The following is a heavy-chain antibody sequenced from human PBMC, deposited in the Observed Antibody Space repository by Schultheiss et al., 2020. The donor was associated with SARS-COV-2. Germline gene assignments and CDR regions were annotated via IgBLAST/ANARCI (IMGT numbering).Heavy chain of an antibody. J-gene: IGHJ4*02. CDR3: ARTSYYPLRVYYFDY. V-gene: IGHV2-26*01. CDR1: GFSLSNARMG. D-gene: IGHD3-10*01. Sequence: SGPTLVKPTETLTLTCTVSGFSLSNARMGVSWIRQPPGKALEWLARIDWDDDKFYSTSLKSRLTISKDTSKSQVVLTMTNMDPVDTATYYCARTSYYPLRVYYFDYWGQGTLVTVSS. CDR2: IDWDDDK.